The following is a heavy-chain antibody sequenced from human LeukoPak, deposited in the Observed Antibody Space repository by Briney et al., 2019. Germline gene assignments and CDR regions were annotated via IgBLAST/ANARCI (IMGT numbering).Heavy chain of an antibody. CDR2: IGNGVGAT. CDR1: GFTFSSYS. Sequence: GGSLRLSCAASGFTFSSYSMSWVRQAPGKGLEWVSYIGNGVGATFYAESVKGRFTISRDNAMNSLYLQMNSLSAEDTAVYYCERDGGTGYEDDYWGQGTLVTVSS. D-gene: IGHD5-12*01. V-gene: IGHV3-48*01. CDR3: ERDGGTGYEDDY. J-gene: IGHJ4*02.